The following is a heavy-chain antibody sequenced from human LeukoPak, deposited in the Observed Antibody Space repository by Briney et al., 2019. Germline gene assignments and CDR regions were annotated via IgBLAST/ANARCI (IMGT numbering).Heavy chain of an antibody. CDR1: GFTVSSNY. CDR3: ASEGGIAARPASGSPTFDY. J-gene: IGHJ4*02. Sequence: GGSLRLSCAASGFTVSSNYMSWVRQAPGKGLEWVSVIYSCGSTYYADSVKGRFTISRDNSKNTLYLQMNSLRAEDTAGYYCASEGGIAARPASGSPTFDYWGQGTLVTVSS. V-gene: IGHV3-53*01. D-gene: IGHD6-6*01. CDR2: IYSCGST.